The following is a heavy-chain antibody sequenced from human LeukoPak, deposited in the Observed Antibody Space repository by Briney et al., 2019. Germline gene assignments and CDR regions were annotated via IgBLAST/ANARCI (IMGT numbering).Heavy chain of an antibody. CDR3: ARRFYGSGSYYNR. CDR1: GGSISSSNW. J-gene: IGHJ4*02. D-gene: IGHD3-10*01. CDR2: IYHSGST. Sequence: PSGTLSLTCAVSGGSISSSNWWSWVRQPPGKGLEWIGEIYHSGSTNYNPSLKSRVTISVDKSKNQFSLKLSSVTAADTAVYYCARRFYGSGSYYNRWGLGTLVTVSS. V-gene: IGHV4-4*02.